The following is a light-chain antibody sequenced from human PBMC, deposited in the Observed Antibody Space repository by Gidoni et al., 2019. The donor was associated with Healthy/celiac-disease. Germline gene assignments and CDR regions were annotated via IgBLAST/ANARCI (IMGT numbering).Light chain of an antibody. J-gene: IGKJ4*01. CDR1: QSVSSY. Sequence: EIVLTQSPATLSFSPGERATLSCRARQSVSSYLAWYQQKPGQAPRRLINDAANRATGIPARFSGSGSWTDFTLTISSLEPEDFAVYYCQQRSNWPPITFGGGTKVEIK. V-gene: IGKV3-11*01. CDR2: DAA. CDR3: QQRSNWPPIT.